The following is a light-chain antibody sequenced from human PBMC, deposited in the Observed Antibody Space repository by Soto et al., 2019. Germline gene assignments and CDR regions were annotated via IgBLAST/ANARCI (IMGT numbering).Light chain of an antibody. CDR3: CSYAGGLYTWV. Sequence: QSALTQPRSVSGSPGQSVTISCTGTSSDVGGYEYVSWYQQHPGKVPKLMVYEVSRRPSGVPDRFSGSKSGNTAALTISGLQGDDEADYYCCSYAGGLYTWVFGGGTKLTVL. CDR1: SSDVGGYEY. V-gene: IGLV2-11*01. J-gene: IGLJ3*02. CDR2: EVS.